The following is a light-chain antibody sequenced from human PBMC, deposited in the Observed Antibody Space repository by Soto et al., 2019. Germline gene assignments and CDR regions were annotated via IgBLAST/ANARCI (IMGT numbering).Light chain of an antibody. V-gene: IGLV2-8*01. CDR2: EVS. J-gene: IGLJ2*01. CDR1: SSDVGGYNY. Sequence: QSALTQPPSASGSPGQSVNISCTGTSSDVGGYNYVSWYQQHPGKAPKLMIYEVSKRPSGVPDRFSGSKSGNTASLTVSGLQADDEADYYCSSYAGSNNFRVFGGGTKLTVL. CDR3: SSYAGSNNFRV.